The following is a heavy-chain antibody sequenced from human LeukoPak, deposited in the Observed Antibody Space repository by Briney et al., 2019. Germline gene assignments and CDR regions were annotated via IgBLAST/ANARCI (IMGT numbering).Heavy chain of an antibody. CDR1: GFTFSRYW. J-gene: IGHJ4*02. D-gene: IGHD6-19*01. CDR3: ARVRGSGWYERYFDY. Sequence: PGGSLRLSCAASGFTFSRYWMHWVRQAPGKGLMWVSRISPDGSTTLYADSVKGRFTISRDNAKNSLYLQMNSLRDEDTAVYYCARVRGSGWYERYFDYWGQGTLVTVSS. V-gene: IGHV3-74*03. CDR2: ISPDGSTT.